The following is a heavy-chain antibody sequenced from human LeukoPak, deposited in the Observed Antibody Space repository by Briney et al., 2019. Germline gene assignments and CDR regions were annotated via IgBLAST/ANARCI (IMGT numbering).Heavy chain of an antibody. V-gene: IGHV4-61*02. CDR2: IYTSGST. CDR1: GGSISSSPYY. CDR3: ASIDTAIIRTDY. D-gene: IGHD5-18*01. J-gene: IGHJ4*02. Sequence: SQTLSLTCTVSGGSISSSPYYWTWIRQPAGQRLEWIGRIYTSGSTNYNPSLKSRVTISVDTSKNQFSLKLSSVTAADTAVYYCASIDTAIIRTDYWGQGTLVTVSS.